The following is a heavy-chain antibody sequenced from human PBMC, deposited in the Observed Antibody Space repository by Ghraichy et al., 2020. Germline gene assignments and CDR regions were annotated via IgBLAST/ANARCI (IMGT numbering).Heavy chain of an antibody. CDR2: FYSGGST. CDR3: TRDARGNNPFDY. V-gene: IGHV3-53*01. Sequence: GGSRRLSCAASGFTVSANYMSWVRQAPGKGLEWVSVFYSGGSTYYADSVKGRFTISRDNSKDTLYLQMNSLRAEDTAIYYCTRDARGNNPFDYWGQGTLVTVSS. CDR1: GFTVSANY. J-gene: IGHJ4*02. D-gene: IGHD1-14*01.